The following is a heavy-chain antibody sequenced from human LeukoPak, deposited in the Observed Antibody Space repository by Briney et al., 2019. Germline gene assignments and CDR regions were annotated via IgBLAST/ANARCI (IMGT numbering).Heavy chain of an antibody. Sequence: PRGSPRLFCAASGFTVSSSYMSWVGQAPGKGLEWVSIISSAGTTYYADSVKGRFTISRDNSKNTVYLQVNSLRDEDTAVYYCARDLEAANTYYFDYWGQGTTVTVSS. CDR1: GFTVSSSY. D-gene: IGHD6-13*01. CDR3: ARDLEAANTYYFDY. J-gene: IGHJ4*02. V-gene: IGHV3-66*01. CDR2: ISSAGTT.